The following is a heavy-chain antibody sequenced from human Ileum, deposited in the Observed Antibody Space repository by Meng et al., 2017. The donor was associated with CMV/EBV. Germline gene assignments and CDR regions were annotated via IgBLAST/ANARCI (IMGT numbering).Heavy chain of an antibody. CDR2: ISTIFGTA. Sequence: KASGGTYSRYAIRWVRQAAGKGLEWMGGISTIFGTANSAEKFQGRVTITTDESTSTAYMELSSLRSEDTAVYYCARERQRYYYGMDVWGQGTTVTVSS. CDR3: ARERQRYYYGMDV. V-gene: IGHV1-69*05. CDR1: GGTYSRYA. J-gene: IGHJ6*02.